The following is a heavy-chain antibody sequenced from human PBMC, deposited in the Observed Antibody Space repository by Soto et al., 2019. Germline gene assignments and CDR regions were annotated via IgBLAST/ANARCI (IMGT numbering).Heavy chain of an antibody. CDR3: ARDLGTERASWYFDL. CDR2: MNPNSGNT. Sequence: QVQLVQSGAEVKKPGASVKVSCKASGYTFTRYDINWVRQATGQGLEWMGWMNPNSGNTGYGQNFQGRVTMTRNTPSSTPDRVPGTMSSADTSVYHCARDLGTERASWYFDLWGRGTLVIVGS. J-gene: IGHJ2*01. CDR1: GYTFTRYD. D-gene: IGHD7-27*01. V-gene: IGHV1-8*01.